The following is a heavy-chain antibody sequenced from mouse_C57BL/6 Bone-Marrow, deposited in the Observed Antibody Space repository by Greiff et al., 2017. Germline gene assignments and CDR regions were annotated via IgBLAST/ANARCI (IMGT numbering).Heavy chain of an antibody. D-gene: IGHD1-1*01. CDR2: IDPYDSYT. J-gene: IGHJ2*01. Sequence: QVQLQQPGAELVKPGASVKLSCKASGYTFTSYWMQWVKQRPGQGLEWIGEIDPYDSYTNYNQKFKGKATLTVDTASNTAYMQLSRLTSEDSAVYYCAREEGGYYGSSWGDDWGQGTTLTVSS. CDR3: AREEGGYYGSSWGDD. CDR1: GYTFTSYW. V-gene: IGHV1-50*01.